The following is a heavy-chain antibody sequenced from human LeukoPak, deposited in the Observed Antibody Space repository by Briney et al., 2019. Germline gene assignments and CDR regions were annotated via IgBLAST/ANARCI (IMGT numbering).Heavy chain of an antibody. CDR1: DYSISSGYH. J-gene: IGHJ5*02. D-gene: IGHD5-18*01. V-gene: IGHV4-38-2*01. Sequence: PSETLSLTCAVSDYSISSGYHWAWIRQSPGKGLEWIGSMSHSGSTYYNPSLKRRVTISVETFKNQFSLKLSSVTAADTAVYYCARGLLRYSYGLKVWFDPWGQETLVTVSS. CDR2: MSHSGST. CDR3: ARGLLRYSYGLKVWFDP.